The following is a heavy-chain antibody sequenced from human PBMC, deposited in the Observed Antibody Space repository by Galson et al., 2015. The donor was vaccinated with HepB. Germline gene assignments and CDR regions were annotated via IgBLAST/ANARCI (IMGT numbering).Heavy chain of an antibody. CDR3: VREEPTGWHNDY. Sequence: SVKVSCKAPGYTFTSHAMHWVRQAPGQRLEWMGWINAGNGNIYYSQKFQGRVTIIRDTLASTDYMQLSSLTSEDTAVYYCVREEPTGWHNDYWGQGALVTVSS. J-gene: IGHJ4*02. V-gene: IGHV1-3*01. CDR1: GYTFTSHA. D-gene: IGHD1-14*01. CDR2: INAGNGNI.